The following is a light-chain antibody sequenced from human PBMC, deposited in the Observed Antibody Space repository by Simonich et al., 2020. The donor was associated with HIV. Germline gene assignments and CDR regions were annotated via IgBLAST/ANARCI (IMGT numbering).Light chain of an antibody. V-gene: IGKV3-15*01. Sequence: EIVMTQSPATLSVSPGKRATLSCRASQSVNINLAWYQQKPGQAPMLLIYGASTRATGIPARFSGSGSGTEFTLTISSLQSEDFAVYYCQQYNNWPQTFGQGTKVEIK. J-gene: IGKJ1*01. CDR3: QQYNNWPQT. CDR1: QSVNIN. CDR2: GAS.